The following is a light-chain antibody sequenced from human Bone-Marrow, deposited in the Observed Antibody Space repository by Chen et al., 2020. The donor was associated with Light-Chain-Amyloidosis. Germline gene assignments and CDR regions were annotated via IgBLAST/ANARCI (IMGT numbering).Light chain of an antibody. CDR3: QSADSSGTYEVI. V-gene: IGLV3-25*03. CDR1: DLPTKY. J-gene: IGLJ2*01. Sequence: SYELTQPPSLPVSPGQTARITCSGDDLPTKYAYWYQQKPGPAPVLVIHRDTERPSGISERFSGSSSGTTATLTISGVQAEDEADYHCQSADSSGTYEVIFGGGTKLTVL. CDR2: RDT.